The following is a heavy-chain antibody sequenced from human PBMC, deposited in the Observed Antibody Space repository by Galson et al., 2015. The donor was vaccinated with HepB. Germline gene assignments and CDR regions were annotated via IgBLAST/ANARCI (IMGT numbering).Heavy chain of an antibody. J-gene: IGHJ4*02. Sequence: PSLTCTVSGDSFSSGDYYWSWVRQAPGKGPEWIGYISHSGSTYYNPSLKSRVSISIDTSKNSLSLSLNSVTAADTAVYYCARAGGRAYCSSSSCYVGFDSWGQGTLVTVSS. CDR2: ISHSGST. CDR3: ARAGGRAYCSSSSCYVGFDS. V-gene: IGHV4-30-4*01. CDR1: GDSFSSGDYY. D-gene: IGHD2-2*01.